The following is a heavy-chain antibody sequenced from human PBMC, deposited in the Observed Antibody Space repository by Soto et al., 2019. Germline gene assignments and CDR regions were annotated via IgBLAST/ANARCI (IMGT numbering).Heavy chain of an antibody. J-gene: IGHJ4*02. D-gene: IGHD3-10*01. CDR2: INHSGNT. CDR1: GGSFSAYY. V-gene: IGHV4-34*01. CDR3: ARSGHLFDY. Sequence: QVQLQQWGAGLLKPSETLSLACDVSGGSFSAYYWSWIRQPPGKGLEWIGEINHSGNTNYNPSLKRRVTISVDTSRNQFSLKLTSVTAADTAGYYCARSGHLFDYWGQGTLVTVSS.